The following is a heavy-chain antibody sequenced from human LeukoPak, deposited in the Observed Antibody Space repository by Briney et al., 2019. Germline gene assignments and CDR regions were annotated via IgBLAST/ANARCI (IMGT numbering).Heavy chain of an antibody. CDR3: ARDLEEQWLVPGY. D-gene: IGHD6-19*01. Sequence: GASVKVSCKASGYTFTGYYMHWVRQAPGQGLELMGWINPNSGGTNYAQKFQGRVTMTRDTSISTAYMELSRLRSDDTAVYYCARDLEEQWLVPGYWGQGTLVTVSS. CDR2: INPNSGGT. J-gene: IGHJ4*02. CDR1: GYTFTGYY. V-gene: IGHV1-2*02.